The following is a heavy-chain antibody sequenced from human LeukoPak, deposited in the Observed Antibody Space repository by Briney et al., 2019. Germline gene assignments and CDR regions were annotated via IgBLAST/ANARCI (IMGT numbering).Heavy chain of an antibody. V-gene: IGHV3-9*01. CDR3: AKLGSGWYNY. CDR2: ISWNSGSI. CDR1: GFTFDDYA. Sequence: GGSLRLSCAASGFTFDDYAMHWVRQAPGKGLEWVSGISWNSGSIGYADSVKGRFTISRDNAKNSPYLQMNSLRAEDTALYYCAKLGSGWYNYWGQGTLVTVSS. D-gene: IGHD6-19*01. J-gene: IGHJ4*02.